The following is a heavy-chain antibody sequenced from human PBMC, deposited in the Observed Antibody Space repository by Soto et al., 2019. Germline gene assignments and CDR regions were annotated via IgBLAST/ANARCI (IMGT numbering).Heavy chain of an antibody. CDR3: AKEEDSQTLDY. V-gene: IGHV1-18*01. J-gene: IGHJ4*02. CDR1: GYTFRNYG. Sequence: ASVKVSCKASGYTFRNYGISWVRQAPGRGLEWMGWISPFNGNIKYGQKFQGRVTMTTDTSTSIAYMELTSLRSDDTAVYYCAKEEDSQTLDYWGQGTLVTVSS. CDR2: ISPFNGNI.